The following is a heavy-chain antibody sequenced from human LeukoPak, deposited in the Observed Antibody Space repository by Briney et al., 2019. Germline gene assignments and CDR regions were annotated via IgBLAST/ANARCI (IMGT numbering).Heavy chain of an antibody. D-gene: IGHD6-19*01. CDR1: GFTFSSYA. J-gene: IGHJ4*02. CDR2: ISGSGGST. CDR3: AKAIKGMSVAGSDY. Sequence: GGSLRLSCAASGFTFSSYAMSWVRQAPGKGLEWVSAISGSGGSTYYADSVKGRFTISRDNSKNTLYLQMNSLRAEDTAVYYCAKAIKGMSVAGSDYWGQGTLVTVSS. V-gene: IGHV3-23*01.